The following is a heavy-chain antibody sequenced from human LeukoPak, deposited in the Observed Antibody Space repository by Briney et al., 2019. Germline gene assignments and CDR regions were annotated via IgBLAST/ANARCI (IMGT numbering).Heavy chain of an antibody. CDR1: GHPFTNHY. CDR3: ARQPTLTHNHSFYGLDL. V-gene: IGHV1-46*03. CDR2: TNPSGGAT. J-gene: IGHJ6*02. D-gene: IGHD1-1*01. Sequence: ASVNDSSKPYGHPFTNHYDHWVQQAPGQGLEWMGMTNPSGGATSHAQKFQGRVTVTRDTSTRTVYMELSSLRSEDTALYYCARQPTLTHNHSFYGLDLRRPGPTVTVSS.